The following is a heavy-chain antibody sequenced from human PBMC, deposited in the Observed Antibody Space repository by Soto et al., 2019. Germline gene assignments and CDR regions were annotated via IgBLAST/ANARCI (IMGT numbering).Heavy chain of an antibody. J-gene: IGHJ4*02. CDR2: IYYSGNT. CDR1: GGSISSDVYY. CDR3: ARDTPYYFDY. Sequence: PSETLSLTCTVSGGSISSDVYYWSWIRQPPGKGLEWIGYIYYSGNTYYNPSLKSRVIISVDTSKNQLSLKLSSVTAADTAVYYCARDTPYYFDYWGQGTLVTVSS. V-gene: IGHV4-30-4*02.